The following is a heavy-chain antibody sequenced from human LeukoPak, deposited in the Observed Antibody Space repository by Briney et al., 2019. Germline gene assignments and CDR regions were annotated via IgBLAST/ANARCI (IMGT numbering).Heavy chain of an antibody. CDR3: ARDPGHWSSSSWFWFDS. V-gene: IGHV1-69*13. CDR1: GCTFSSYA. Sequence: ASVKVSCKASGCTFSSYAISWVRQAPGQGLEWMGGIIPIFGTANYAQKFHGRVTITADESTSRAYMELSSLRSEDTAVYYCARDPGHWSSSSWFWFDSWGQGTLVTVSS. J-gene: IGHJ5*01. CDR2: IIPIFGTA. D-gene: IGHD6-13*01.